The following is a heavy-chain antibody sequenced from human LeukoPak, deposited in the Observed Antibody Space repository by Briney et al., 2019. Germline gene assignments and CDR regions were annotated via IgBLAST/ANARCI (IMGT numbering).Heavy chain of an antibody. V-gene: IGHV3-7*03. CDR3: AGGGGLDV. J-gene: IGHJ6*02. D-gene: IGHD3-16*01. Sequence: GGSLRLSCAASGFTFSSYWMNWARQAPGKGLEWVASINHNGNVNYYVDSVKGRFTISRDNAKNSLYLQMSNLRAEDTAVYFGAGGGGLDVGGQGPRVTVS. CDR2: INHNGNVN. CDR1: GFTFSSYW.